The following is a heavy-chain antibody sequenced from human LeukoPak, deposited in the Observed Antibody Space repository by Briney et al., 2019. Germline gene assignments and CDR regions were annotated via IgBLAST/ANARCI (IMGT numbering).Heavy chain of an antibody. V-gene: IGHV3-21*01. J-gene: IGHJ6*03. CDR1: GFTFSSYN. CDR2: ISTSSSYI. Sequence: GGSLRLSCAASGFTFSSYNINWVRQAPGKGLEWVSFISTSSSYIYYADSVKGRFTISRHNAKNSLYLQMNSLRAEDTAVYYCARDGPPHYFDRSAMDVWGKGTTVTVSS. D-gene: IGHD3-22*01. CDR3: ARDGPPHYFDRSAMDV.